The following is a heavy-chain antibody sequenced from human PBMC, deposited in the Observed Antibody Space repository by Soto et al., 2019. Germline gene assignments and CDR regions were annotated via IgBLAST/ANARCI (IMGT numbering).Heavy chain of an antibody. V-gene: IGHV4-39*01. CDR3: ARLRGAAAGIVDY. D-gene: IGHD6-13*01. CDR2: IYYSGST. J-gene: IGHJ4*02. CDR1: GGSISSSSYY. Sequence: SETLSLTCTVSGGSISSSSYYWGWIRQPPGKGLEWIGSIYYSGSTYYNPSLKSRVTISADTSKNQFSLKLSSVTAADTAVFYCARLRGAAAGIVDYWGQGTLVTVSS.